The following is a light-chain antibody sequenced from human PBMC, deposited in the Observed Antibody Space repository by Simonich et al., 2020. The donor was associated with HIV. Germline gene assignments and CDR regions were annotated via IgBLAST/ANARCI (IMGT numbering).Light chain of an antibody. CDR1: QSVLYSSNNKND. J-gene: IGKJ3*01. Sequence: DIVMTQSPDSLAVSLGERATINCKSSQSVLYSSNNKNDLAWYQQKPGQPPKLLIYWASTRESGVPDRFSGSGSGTDFTLTISSLQAEDVAVYYCQQYHSSPCTFGPGTKVDIK. CDR2: WAS. V-gene: IGKV4-1*01. CDR3: QQYHSSPCT.